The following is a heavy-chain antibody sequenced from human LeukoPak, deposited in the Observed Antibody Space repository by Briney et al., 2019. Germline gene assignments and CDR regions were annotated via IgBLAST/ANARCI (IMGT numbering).Heavy chain of an antibody. V-gene: IGHV4-39*02. J-gene: IGHJ5*02. CDR2: VYNSGST. D-gene: IGHD3-10*01. CDR3: ANSPYGSGSYYNGWFDP. Sequence: PSETLSLTCTVSGGSISSSSYYWGWLRQPPGKGLEWVGNVYNSGSTYYNPSLRTRVTISVDTSKNHFSLKLISVTAADTAVYYCANSPYGSGSYYNGWFDPWGQGTLVTVSS. CDR1: GGSISSSSYY.